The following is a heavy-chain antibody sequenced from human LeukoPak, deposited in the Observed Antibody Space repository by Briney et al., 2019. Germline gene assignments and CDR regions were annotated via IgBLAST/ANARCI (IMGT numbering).Heavy chain of an antibody. CDR2: IIPIFGTA. Sequence: GASVKVSCKASGGTFSSYAISWVRQAPGQGLEWMGGIIPIFGTANYAQKFQGRVTITADESTSTAYMELSRLRSDDTAVYYCARDGVSSGWSDFDYWGQGTLVTVSS. CDR1: GGTFSSYA. CDR3: ARDGVSSGWSDFDY. J-gene: IGHJ4*02. D-gene: IGHD6-19*01. V-gene: IGHV1-69*13.